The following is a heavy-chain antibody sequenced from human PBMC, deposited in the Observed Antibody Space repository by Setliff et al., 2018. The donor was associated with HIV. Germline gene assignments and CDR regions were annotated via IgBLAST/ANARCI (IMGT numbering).Heavy chain of an antibody. CDR1: GGTFNSYA. Sequence: SVKVSCKASGGTFNSYAISWVRQAPGQGLEWMGGIIPIFGTANYAQRFQGRVTITADESTSTAYMELSSLRSEDTAVYYCARWVVTAPYYFDYWGQGTQVTVSS. CDR3: ARWVVTAPYYFDY. CDR2: IIPIFGTA. D-gene: IGHD2-21*02. V-gene: IGHV1-69*13. J-gene: IGHJ4*02.